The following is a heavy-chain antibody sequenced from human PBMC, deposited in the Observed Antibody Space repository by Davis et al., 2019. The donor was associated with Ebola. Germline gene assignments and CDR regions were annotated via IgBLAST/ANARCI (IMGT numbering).Heavy chain of an antibody. CDR2: INHSGST. Sequence: GSLRLSCAASGFTFSSYAMSWVRQPPGKGLEWIGEINHSGSTNYNPSLKSRVTISVDTSKNQFSLKLSSVTAADTAVYYCARWSSGWSPYYYYGMDVWGKGTTVTVSS. V-gene: IGHV4-34*01. CDR3: ARWSSGWSPYYYYGMDV. D-gene: IGHD6-19*01. CDR1: GFTFSSYA. J-gene: IGHJ6*04.